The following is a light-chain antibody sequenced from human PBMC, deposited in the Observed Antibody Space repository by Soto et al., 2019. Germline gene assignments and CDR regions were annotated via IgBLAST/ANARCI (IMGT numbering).Light chain of an antibody. Sequence: DIQMTQPPSSLSASVGDRVTVTCRASQGILDYVAWFQQKPGKAPRLLIFAASTLHSGVPSRFSGSGAGTDFTLTISSLQPEDAATYYCQKYNTAPQTFGQGTTVEIK. CDR2: AAS. CDR1: QGILDY. CDR3: QKYNTAPQT. V-gene: IGKV1-27*01. J-gene: IGKJ1*01.